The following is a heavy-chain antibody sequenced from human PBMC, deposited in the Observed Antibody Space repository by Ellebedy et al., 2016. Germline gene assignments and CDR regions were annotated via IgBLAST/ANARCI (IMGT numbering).Heavy chain of an antibody. Sequence: LSLTCEASGFTFSSHAMSWVRQAPGKGPEWVSAVVGSGERTFYADSVKGRFTISRDNSKNTLYLQMSSLKVEDTATYYCANVGGSGTYYNGYWGQGTLVTVSS. V-gene: IGHV3-23*01. CDR1: GFTFSSHA. CDR2: VVGSGERT. J-gene: IGHJ4*02. D-gene: IGHD3-10*01. CDR3: ANVGGSGTYYNGY.